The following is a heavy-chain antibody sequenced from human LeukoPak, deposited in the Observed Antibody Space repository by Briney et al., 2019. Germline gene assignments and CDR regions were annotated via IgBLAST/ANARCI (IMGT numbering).Heavy chain of an antibody. D-gene: IGHD2-15*01. V-gene: IGHV3-23*01. CDR1: GFTFSSYA. Sequence: PGGSLRLSCAASGFTFSSYAMSWVRQAPGKGLEWVSAISGGGGSTYYADSVKGRFTIYRDNSKNTLYLQMNSLRAEDTAVYYCATSLGYCSGGSCPPSYWGQGSLVTVSS. CDR3: ATSLGYCSGGSCPPSY. CDR2: ISGGGGST. J-gene: IGHJ4*02.